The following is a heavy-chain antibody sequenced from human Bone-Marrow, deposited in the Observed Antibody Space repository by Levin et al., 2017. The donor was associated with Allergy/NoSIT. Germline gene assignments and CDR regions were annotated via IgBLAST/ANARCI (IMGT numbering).Heavy chain of an antibody. CDR1: GFTFDDYA. V-gene: IGHV3-9*01. CDR2: ISWNSGSI. J-gene: IGHJ6*02. Sequence: GGSLRLSCAASGFTFDDYAMHWVRQAPGKGLEWVSGISWNSGSIGYADSVKGRFTISRDNAKNSLYLQMNSLRAEDTALYYCAKGHYDSSGYYPRIYYYGMDVWGQGTTVTVSS. D-gene: IGHD3-22*01. CDR3: AKGHYDSSGYYPRIYYYGMDV.